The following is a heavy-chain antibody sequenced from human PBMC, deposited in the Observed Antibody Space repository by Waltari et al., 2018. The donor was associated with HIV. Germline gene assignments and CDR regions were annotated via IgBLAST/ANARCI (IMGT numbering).Heavy chain of an antibody. D-gene: IGHD3-10*01. V-gene: IGHV4-38-2*02. Sequence: QVQLQESGPGLVKPSETLSLTCAVSGYSISSGYFWGWTRQPPGKALEWIGSMFHNGSTYYNPSLKSRVTISVDTSKNQFSLKLSSVTSADTAIYYCAREWGTLMVAWFDPWGQGTLVTVSS. J-gene: IGHJ5*02. CDR1: GYSISSGYF. CDR3: AREWGTLMVAWFDP. CDR2: MFHNGST.